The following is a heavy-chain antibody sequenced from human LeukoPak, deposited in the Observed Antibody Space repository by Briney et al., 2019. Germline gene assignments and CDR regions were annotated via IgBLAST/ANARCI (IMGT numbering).Heavy chain of an antibody. CDR1: GGTFSSYA. CDR2: IYPRDGST. J-gene: IGHJ4*02. Sequence: GASVKVSCKASGGTFSSYAISWVRQAPGQGLEWMGMIYPRDGSTSYAQKFQGRVTVTRDTSTSTVHMELSGLRSDDTAVYYCARDQEGFDYWGQGTLVTVSS. CDR3: ARDQEGFDY. V-gene: IGHV1-46*01.